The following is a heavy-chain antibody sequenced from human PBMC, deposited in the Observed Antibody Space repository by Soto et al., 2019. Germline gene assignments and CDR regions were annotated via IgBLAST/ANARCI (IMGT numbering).Heavy chain of an antibody. D-gene: IGHD3-22*01. CDR2: ISYDGSNK. V-gene: IGHV3-30-3*01. Sequence: QVQLVESGGGVVQPGRSLRLSCAASGFTFSSYAMHWVRQAPGKGLEWVAVISYDGSNKYYADSVKGRFTISRDNSKNTLYLQMNSLRAEDTAVYYCARWGHPMIVVVPFDYWGQGTLVTVSS. CDR1: GFTFSSYA. CDR3: ARWGHPMIVVVPFDY. J-gene: IGHJ4*02.